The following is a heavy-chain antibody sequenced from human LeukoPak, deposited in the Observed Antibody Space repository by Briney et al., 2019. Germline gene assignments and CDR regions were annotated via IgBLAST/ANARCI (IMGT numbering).Heavy chain of an antibody. V-gene: IGHV1-2*02. CDR3: ARDRTASWYGGEDY. J-gene: IGHJ4*02. CDR2: INPNSGDT. Sequence: ASVKVSCKASGYTFTADYIHWGRQAPRHGLEWMGWINPNSGDTDYSQKFQGRVTMTRDTSISTTYMELSRLASDDTAIYYCARDRTASWYGGEDYWGQGTLVTVSS. D-gene: IGHD6-13*01. CDR1: GYTFTADY.